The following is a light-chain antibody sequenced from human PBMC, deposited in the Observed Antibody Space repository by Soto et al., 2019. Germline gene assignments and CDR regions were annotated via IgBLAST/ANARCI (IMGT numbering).Light chain of an antibody. CDR3: QQYNNWPPWT. CDR2: GAS. Sequence: EIVMTQAPSTLSVSPGERATHSCRASQRVSSNLAGYQQNPGQAPRLLIYGASTMATGIPARFSGSGSGTEFALTICGRQSEDVAVYYCQQYNNWPPWTFGQGTKVEIK. V-gene: IGKV3-15*01. CDR1: QRVSSN. J-gene: IGKJ1*01.